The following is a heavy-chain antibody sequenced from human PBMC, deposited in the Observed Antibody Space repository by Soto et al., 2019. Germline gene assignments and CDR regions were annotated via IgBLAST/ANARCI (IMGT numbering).Heavy chain of an antibody. V-gene: IGHV5-51*01. CDR3: ARQASTIFGVVKDYYYYYGMDV. CDR2: IYPGDTDN. D-gene: IGHD3-3*01. Sequence: PGASLKISCEGSGNSSTSYWIGWVRQLAGKGLERMGIIYPGDTDNRYSPSFQGQVTTSADKSISTAYLQWSSLKAADTAMYYCARQASTIFGVVKDYYYYYGMDVWGQGTTVTVAS. CDR1: GNSSTSYW. J-gene: IGHJ6*02.